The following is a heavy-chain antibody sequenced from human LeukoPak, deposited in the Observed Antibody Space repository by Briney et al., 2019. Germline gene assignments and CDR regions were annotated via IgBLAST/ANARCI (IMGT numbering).Heavy chain of an antibody. V-gene: IGHV4-59*12. D-gene: IGHD2-15*01. Sequence: SETLSLTCTVSGGSISSYYWSWIRQPPGKGLEWIGYVYYSGSTNNNPSLKSRVTISVDTSKNQFSLKLSSVTAADTAVYYCARDPGKVGYCSGGSCYYYYYGMDVWGQGTTVTVSS. CDR3: ARDPGKVGYCSGGSCYYYYYGMDV. CDR1: GGSISSYY. J-gene: IGHJ6*02. CDR2: VYYSGST.